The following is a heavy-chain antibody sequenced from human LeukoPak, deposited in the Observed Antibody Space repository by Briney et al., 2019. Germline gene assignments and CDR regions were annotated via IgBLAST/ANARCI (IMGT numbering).Heavy chain of an antibody. Sequence: GGSLRLSCAGSGFTFSSHWIGWVRQAPGKGLEWVAVISYDGSIKYYADSVKGRFTTSRDNSKNMLYLQMNSLSAEDTAVYYCARGPGYSSGWYVLSVDYWGQGTLVTVSS. CDR1: GFTFSSHW. CDR3: ARGPGYSSGWYVLSVDY. CDR2: ISYDGSIK. V-gene: IGHV3-30-3*01. J-gene: IGHJ4*02. D-gene: IGHD6-19*01.